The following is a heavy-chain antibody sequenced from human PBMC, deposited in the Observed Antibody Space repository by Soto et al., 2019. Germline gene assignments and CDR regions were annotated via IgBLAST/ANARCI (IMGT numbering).Heavy chain of an antibody. CDR2: IYYSGST. CDR3: AREWKGYSGYDL. CDR1: GGSISSYY. J-gene: IGHJ5*02. D-gene: IGHD5-12*01. V-gene: IGHV4-59*01. Sequence: SETLSLTCTVSGGSISSYYWSWIRQPPGKGLEWIGYIYYSGSTNYNPSLKSRVTISVDTSKNQFSLKLSSVTAADTAVYYCAREWKGYSGYDLWGQGTLVNVS.